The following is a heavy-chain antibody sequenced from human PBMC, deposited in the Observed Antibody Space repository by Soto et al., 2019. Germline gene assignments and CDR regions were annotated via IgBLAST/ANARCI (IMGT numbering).Heavy chain of an antibody. Sequence: QVQLQESGPGLVKPSQTLSLSCTVSGDSMSRGDYYWSWIRQPPGKGLEWIGFIYHTGRTYYSPSLKGRVDISVDTSKNQFSLKLSSVTAEDTAVYYCARDPLYDYGDLSHVFDMWGQGTMVTVSS. CDR2: IYHTGRT. CDR3: ARDPLYDYGDLSHVFDM. J-gene: IGHJ3*02. CDR1: GDSMSRGDYY. V-gene: IGHV4-30-4*01. D-gene: IGHD4-17*01.